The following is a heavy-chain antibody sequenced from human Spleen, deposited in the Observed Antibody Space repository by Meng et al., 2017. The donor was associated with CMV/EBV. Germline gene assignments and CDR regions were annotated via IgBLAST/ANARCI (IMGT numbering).Heavy chain of an antibody. CDR1: RFAFANYA. D-gene: IGHD3-10*01. CDR2: ISGSGGYT. CDR3: ARDRGGVSRGFFGMDV. V-gene: IGHV3-23*01. J-gene: IGHJ6*02. Sequence: GGSLRLSCAASRFAFANYAMSWVRQAPGKGLEWVSSISGSGGYTYYADSVKGRFTISRDNARNSLYLQMNSLRVEDTAVYFCARDRGGVSRGFFGMDVWGQGTTVTVSS.